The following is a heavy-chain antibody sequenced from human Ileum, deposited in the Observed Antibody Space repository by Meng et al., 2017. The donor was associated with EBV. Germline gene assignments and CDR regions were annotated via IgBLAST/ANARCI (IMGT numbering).Heavy chain of an antibody. V-gene: IGHV6-1*01. J-gene: IGHJ5*02. Sequence: QFQLQESGPGLVQPSQSLSLSCVISGDSVSSDKTAWNWIRQSPSRGLEWLGRTYRRSRWYYDYALSVKSRINISPDTSKNQVSLQLNSATDEDTGIYYCATSRIAKFDRWGQGTLVTVSS. CDR2: TYRRSRWYY. CDR1: GDSVSSDKTA. CDR3: ATSRIAKFDR.